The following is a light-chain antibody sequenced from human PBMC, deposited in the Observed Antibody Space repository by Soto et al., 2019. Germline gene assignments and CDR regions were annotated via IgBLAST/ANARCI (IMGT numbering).Light chain of an antibody. CDR3: QQYGSSVT. V-gene: IGKV3-20*01. CDR1: QSVSSSY. J-gene: IGKJ4*01. Sequence: EIVLTQSPGTLSLSPGERATLSCRASQSVSSSYLAWYQQKPGQAPRLLIYGASSRATGIPDMFSGSGSGTDFTLTISRLEPEDFAVYYCQQYGSSVTFGGGTKVEIK. CDR2: GAS.